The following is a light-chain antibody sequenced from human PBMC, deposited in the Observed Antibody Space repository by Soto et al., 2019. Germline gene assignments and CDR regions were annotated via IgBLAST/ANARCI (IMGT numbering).Light chain of an antibody. CDR1: QSVSSSY. V-gene: IGKV3-20*01. Sequence: EIVVTQSPGTLSFSPGERATLSCRASQSVSSSYLAWYQQKPGQAPRLLIYGASNRATGIPARFSGSGSGTDFTLTISSLQPDDFATYYCQQYNSYSWTFGQGTRLEIK. CDR3: QQYNSYSWT. CDR2: GAS. J-gene: IGKJ5*01.